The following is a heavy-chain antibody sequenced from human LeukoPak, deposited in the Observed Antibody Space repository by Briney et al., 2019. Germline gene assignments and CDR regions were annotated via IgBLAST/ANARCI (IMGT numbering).Heavy chain of an antibody. V-gene: IGHV3-7*01. CDR2: IKRDGSEQ. J-gene: IGHJ4*02. CDR3: ARMRIVGATVELDY. CDR1: GFIFSNYW. D-gene: IGHD1-26*01. Sequence: GGSLRLSCTASGFIFSNYWMSWVRQAPGKGLEWVANIKRDGSEQWYVDSVKGRFTISRDNAKNTLYLQMNSLRAEDTAVYYCARMRIVGATVELDYWGQGTLVTVSS.